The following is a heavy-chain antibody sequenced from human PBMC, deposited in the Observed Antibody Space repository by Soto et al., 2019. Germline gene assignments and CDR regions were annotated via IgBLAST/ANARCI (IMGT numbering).Heavy chain of an antibody. Sequence: QVQLQESGPGLVKPSQTLSLTCTVSGGSISSGGYYWSWIRQHPGKGLEWIGYIDYSGRTYYHPSLKSRVTISVDTSKIQFSLELSSVPAADTAVYYCARGGIAAAAPPDYWGQGTLVTVSS. CDR2: IDYSGRT. CDR3: ARGGIAAAAPPDY. V-gene: IGHV4-31*03. J-gene: IGHJ4*02. CDR1: GGSISSGGYY. D-gene: IGHD6-13*01.